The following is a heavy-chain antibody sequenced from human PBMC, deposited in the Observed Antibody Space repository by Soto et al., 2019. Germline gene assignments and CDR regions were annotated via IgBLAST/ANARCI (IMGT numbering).Heavy chain of an antibody. D-gene: IGHD6-13*01. J-gene: IGHJ4*02. V-gene: IGHV6-1*01. CDR2: TYCRTKWRN. CDR1: GDSLSSNRAA. Sequence: SQTLSLTCAISGDSLSSNRAAWNWVRHSPSRGLEWLGRTYCRTKWRNDYALCMNSRITISAKTYKNQFCMQLNSVAPEDAAVYCCVRDIDSSFAYWGQGTLVTVSS. CDR3: VRDIDSSFAY.